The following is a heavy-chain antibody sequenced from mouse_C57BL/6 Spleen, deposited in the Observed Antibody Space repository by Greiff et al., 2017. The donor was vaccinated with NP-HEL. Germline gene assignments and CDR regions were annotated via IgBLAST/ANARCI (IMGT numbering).Heavy chain of an antibody. CDR3: ARKGYGNYWYFDV. CDR1: GYTFTDYN. D-gene: IGHD2-1*01. CDR2: INPNNGGT. J-gene: IGHJ1*03. Sequence: SGYTFTDYNMDWVKQSHGKSLEWIGDINPNNGGTIYNQKFKGKATLTVDKSSSTAYMELRSLTSEDTAVYYCARKGYGNYWYFDVWGTGTTVTVSS. V-gene: IGHV1-18*01.